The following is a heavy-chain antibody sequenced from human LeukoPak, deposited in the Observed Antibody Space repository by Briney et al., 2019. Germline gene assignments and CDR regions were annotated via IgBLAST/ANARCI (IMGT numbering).Heavy chain of an antibody. D-gene: IGHD1-26*01. V-gene: IGHV3-15*01. Sequence: GGSLRLSCAASGFTFSNAWMSWVRQAPGKGLEWVGRIKSKTDGGTTDYAAPVKGRFTISRDDSKNTLYLQMNSLRAEDTAVYYCARGRWELLEGATDYWGQGTLVTVSS. CDR3: ARGRWELLEGATDY. CDR1: GFTFSNAW. J-gene: IGHJ4*02. CDR2: IKSKTDGGTT.